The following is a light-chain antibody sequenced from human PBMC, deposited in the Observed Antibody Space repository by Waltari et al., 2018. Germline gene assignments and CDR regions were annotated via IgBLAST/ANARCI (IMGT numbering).Light chain of an antibody. CDR1: QAISNY. CDR3: QKYNSAPLT. Sequence: DIQMTQSPSSLSASVGDRVTITCRASQAISNYLAWYKQKPGKVPKLLIYAASILQSGVPSRFSGTGSVTGFSLTISSLQSEDVATYYCQKYNSAPLTFGGGTKVEIK. V-gene: IGKV1-27*01. J-gene: IGKJ4*01. CDR2: AAS.